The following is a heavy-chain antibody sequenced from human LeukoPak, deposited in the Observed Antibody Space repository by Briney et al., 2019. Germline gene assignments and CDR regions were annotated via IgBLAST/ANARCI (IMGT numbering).Heavy chain of an antibody. Sequence: SETLPLTCTVSGGSISSSSYYWGWIRQPPGKGLEWIGSIYYSGSTYYNPSLKSRVTISVDTSKNQFSLKLSSVTAADTAVYYCARRERLFDYWGQGTLVTVPS. V-gene: IGHV4-39*01. D-gene: IGHD1-1*01. CDR3: ARRERLFDY. CDR1: GGSISSSSYY. J-gene: IGHJ4*02. CDR2: IYYSGST.